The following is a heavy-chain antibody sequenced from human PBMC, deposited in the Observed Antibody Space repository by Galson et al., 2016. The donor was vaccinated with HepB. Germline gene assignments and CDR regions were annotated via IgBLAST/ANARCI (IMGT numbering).Heavy chain of an antibody. CDR1: GGSISGYY. CDR2: IYDTGST. D-gene: IGHD3-10*01. Sequence: SETLSLTCTVSGGSISGYYWSWIRQPPGKGLEWIGYIYDTGSTNYNPSLKSRVTMSVVTPKNQFSLRLSSVTAADTALYYCARLLSKWDDAFDIWGQGTMVTVSS. J-gene: IGHJ3*02. CDR3: ARLLSKWDDAFDI. V-gene: IGHV4-59*01.